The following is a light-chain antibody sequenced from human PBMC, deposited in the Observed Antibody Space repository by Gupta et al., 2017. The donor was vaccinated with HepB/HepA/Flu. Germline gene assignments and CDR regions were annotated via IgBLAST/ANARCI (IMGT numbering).Light chain of an antibody. V-gene: IGKV3-20*01. CDR1: QSVSSRY. CDR2: AAS. Sequence: EIVLTQSPVTLSLSPGERATLSCRASQSVSSRYLGWYQQKPGQAPRLLIYAASSRATGLPDRFSGSGSETDFTLTISMLAPEDFAVYYCQQYGSSPYTFGQGTKLEIK. J-gene: IGKJ2*01. CDR3: QQYGSSPYT.